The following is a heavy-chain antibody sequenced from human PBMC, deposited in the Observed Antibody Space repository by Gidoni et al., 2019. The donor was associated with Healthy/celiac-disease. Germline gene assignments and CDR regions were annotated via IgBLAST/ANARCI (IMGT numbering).Heavy chain of an antibody. Sequence: QVQLQESGPGLVKPSQTLSLTCTVSGGSISRGGYYWSWIRQHPGKGLEWIGYIYYSGSTYYNPSLKSRVTISVDTSKNQFSLKLSSVTAADTAVYYCARDSGRGTDYGPDYWGQGTLVTVSS. J-gene: IGHJ4*02. V-gene: IGHV4-31*03. CDR3: ARDSGRGTDYGPDY. D-gene: IGHD3-10*01. CDR2: IYYSGST. CDR1: GGSISRGGYY.